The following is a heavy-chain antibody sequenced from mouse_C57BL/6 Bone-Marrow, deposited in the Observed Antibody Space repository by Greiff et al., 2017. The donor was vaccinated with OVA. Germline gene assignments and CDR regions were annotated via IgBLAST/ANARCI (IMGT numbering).Heavy chain of an antibody. Sequence: QVHVKQSGAELVKPGASVKVSCKASGYTFTSYWMHWVKQRPGQGLEWIGRIHPSDSDTNYNQKFKGKATLTVDESSSTAYMQLSSLTSEDSAVYYCAIHYYGSSYGYFDVWGTGTTVTVSS. V-gene: IGHV1-74*01. CDR3: AIHYYGSSYGYFDV. CDR1: GYTFTSYW. J-gene: IGHJ1*03. D-gene: IGHD1-1*01. CDR2: IHPSDSDT.